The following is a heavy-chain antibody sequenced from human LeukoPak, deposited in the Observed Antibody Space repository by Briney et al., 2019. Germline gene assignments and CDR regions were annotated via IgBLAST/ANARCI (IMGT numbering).Heavy chain of an antibody. J-gene: IGHJ3*02. Sequence: PGRSLRLSCAASGFTFGSYAMHWVRQAPGKGLEWVAVISYDGSNKYYADSVKGRFTISRDNSKNTLYLQMNSLRAEDTAVYYCASLDIVVVPAAIRAGAFDIWGQGTMVTVSS. CDR1: GFTFGSYA. CDR3: ASLDIVVVPAAIRAGAFDI. CDR2: ISYDGSNK. D-gene: IGHD2-2*02. V-gene: IGHV3-30-3*01.